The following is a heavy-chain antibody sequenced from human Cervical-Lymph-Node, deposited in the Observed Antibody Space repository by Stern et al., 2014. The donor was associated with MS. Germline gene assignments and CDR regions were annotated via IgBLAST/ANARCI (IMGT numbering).Heavy chain of an antibody. V-gene: IGHV1-24*01. J-gene: IGHJ4*02. CDR3: ATDYNY. D-gene: IGHD3-10*01. Sequence: VQMVQSGAEVKKPGASVKVSCKVSGSTLTDFFMHWVRQPPGKGLEWNVGFDPEDGETIYAQKFQGRVTMTDDTSTDTAYMELSSLRSDDTAVYYCATDYNYWGQGTLVTVSS. CDR1: GSTLTDFF. CDR2: FDPEDGET.